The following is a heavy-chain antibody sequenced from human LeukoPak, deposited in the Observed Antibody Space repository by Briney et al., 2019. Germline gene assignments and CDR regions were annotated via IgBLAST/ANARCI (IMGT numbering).Heavy chain of an antibody. CDR2: ISYSGTT. D-gene: IGHD3-10*01. V-gene: IGHV4-59*08. CDR1: GGSMSSYY. J-gene: IGHJ5*02. Sequence: PSETLSLTCTVSGGSMSSYYWSWIRQSPGKGLEWVGHISYSGTTNYNPSLKSRVTISLGTSKNRFSLNLTSVTAADTAVYYCARHGSGTSLALYPWGQGTLVTVSS. CDR3: ARHGSGTSLALYP.